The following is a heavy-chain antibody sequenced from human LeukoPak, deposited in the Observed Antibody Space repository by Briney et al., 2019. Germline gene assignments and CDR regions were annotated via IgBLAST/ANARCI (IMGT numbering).Heavy chain of an antibody. V-gene: IGHV3-23*01. D-gene: IGHD6-19*01. Sequence: GGSLRLSCAASGFTFSRYAMSWVRQAPWKGLEWVSAISGSGGSTYYADSVKGRFTISRDNSKNTLYLQMNSLRAEDTAVYYCAKTSSGWYDAFDIWGQGTMVTVSS. J-gene: IGHJ3*02. CDR1: GFTFSRYA. CDR3: AKTSSGWYDAFDI. CDR2: ISGSGGST.